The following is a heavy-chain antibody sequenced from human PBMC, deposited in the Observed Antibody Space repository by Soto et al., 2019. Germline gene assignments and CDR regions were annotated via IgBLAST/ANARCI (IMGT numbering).Heavy chain of an antibody. J-gene: IGHJ6*02. V-gene: IGHV1-18*04. D-gene: IGHD3-10*01. Sequence: ASVEVSCKASGYTFTSYGISWVRQAPGQGLEWMGWISAYNGNTNYAQKLQGRVTMTTDTSTSTAYMELRSLRSDDTAVYYCARDLKSMVRGGAVQMGYYYGMDVWGQGTTVTVSS. CDR2: ISAYNGNT. CDR3: ARDLKSMVRGGAVQMGYYYGMDV. CDR1: GYTFTSYG.